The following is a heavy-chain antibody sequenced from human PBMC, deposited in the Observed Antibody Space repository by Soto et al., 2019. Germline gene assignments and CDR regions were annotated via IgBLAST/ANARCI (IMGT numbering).Heavy chain of an antibody. CDR3: AQEEWRGGSYNY. CDR2: IDTSGGVT. Sequence: GGSLRLSCTASGFTFSSFFMNWVRQAPGKGPEWVSGIDTSGGVTKYADSVKGRFTISRDNSKNTLFLEMNSLRAEDTAVYYCAQEEWRGGSYNYWGLGTLVTVSS. CDR1: GFTFSSFF. V-gene: IGHV3-23*01. J-gene: IGHJ4*02. D-gene: IGHD3-10*01.